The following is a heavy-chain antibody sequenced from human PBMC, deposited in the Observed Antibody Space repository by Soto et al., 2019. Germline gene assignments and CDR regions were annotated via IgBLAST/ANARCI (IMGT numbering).Heavy chain of an antibody. Sequence: SETLSLTCTVSGGSISSYYWSWIRQPPGKGLEWIGYIYYSGSTNYSPSFQGHVTISADKSISTAYLQWSSLKASDTAMYYCARRTLSFAAAGFHYYYGMDVWGQGTMVTVSS. J-gene: IGHJ6*02. D-gene: IGHD6-13*01. CDR2: IYYSGST. CDR1: GGSISSYY. CDR3: ARRTLSFAAAGFHYYYGMDV. V-gene: IGHV4-59*12.